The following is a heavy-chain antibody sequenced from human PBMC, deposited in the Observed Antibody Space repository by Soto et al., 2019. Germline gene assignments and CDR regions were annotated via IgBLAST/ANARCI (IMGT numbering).Heavy chain of an antibody. J-gene: IGHJ6*02. CDR2: IYHSGST. CDR1: GGSISSGCYS. V-gene: IGHV4-30-2*01. Sequence: SETLSLTCAVSGGSISSGCYSWSWIRQPPGKGLEWIGYIYHSGSTYYNPSLKSRVTISVDRSKNQFSLKLSSVTAADTAVYYCTRDRPLRFLEWLSSIEYYYYGMDVWGQGTTVTVSS. CDR3: TRDRPLRFLEWLSSIEYYYYGMDV. D-gene: IGHD3-3*01.